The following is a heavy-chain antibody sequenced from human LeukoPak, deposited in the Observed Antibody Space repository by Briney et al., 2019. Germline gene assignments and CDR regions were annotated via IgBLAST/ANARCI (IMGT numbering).Heavy chain of an antibody. Sequence: GGSLRLSCAASGFTFSSYWMSWVRQAPGKGLEWVANIKQDGSEKYYVDSVKGRFTISRDNAKNSLYLQMNSLRAEDTAVYYCARRKSSGWPYYYYYGMDVWGQGTTVTVSS. CDR1: GFTFSSYW. D-gene: IGHD6-19*01. V-gene: IGHV3-7*01. CDR2: IKQDGSEK. CDR3: ARRKSSGWPYYYYYGMDV. J-gene: IGHJ6*02.